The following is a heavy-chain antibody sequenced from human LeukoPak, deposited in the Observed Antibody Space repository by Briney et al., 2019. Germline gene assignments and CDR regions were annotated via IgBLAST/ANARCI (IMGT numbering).Heavy chain of an antibody. D-gene: IGHD2-8*01. CDR1: GFTFGDYA. Sequence: GGSLRLSCTASGFTFGDYAMSWVRQAPGKGLEWVGFIRSKAYGGTTEYAASVKGRFTISRDDSKSIAYLQMNSLKTEDTAVYYCTRDSASNIVLMVYAPYYYYGMDVWGQGTTVTVSS. J-gene: IGHJ6*02. CDR3: TRDSASNIVLMVYAPYYYYGMDV. V-gene: IGHV3-49*04. CDR2: IRSKAYGGTT.